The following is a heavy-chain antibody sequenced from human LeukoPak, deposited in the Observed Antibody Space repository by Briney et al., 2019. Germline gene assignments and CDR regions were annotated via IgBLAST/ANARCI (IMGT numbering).Heavy chain of an antibody. CDR3: ARDKGSSWSDAFDI. V-gene: IGHV3-53*01. D-gene: IGHD6-13*01. J-gene: IGHJ3*02. Sequence: GGSLRLSCAASGFTVSSNYMTWVRQAPGKGLEWVSVISIPGSITYADSVKGRFTTSRDNSKNTLYLQMNSLRADDTAVYYCARDKGSSWSDAFDIWGQATMVTVSS. CDR2: ISIPGSI. CDR1: GFTVSSNY.